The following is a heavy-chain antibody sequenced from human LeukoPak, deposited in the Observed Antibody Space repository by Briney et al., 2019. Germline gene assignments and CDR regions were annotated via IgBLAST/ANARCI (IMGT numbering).Heavy chain of an antibody. CDR2: IFPIFGTS. D-gene: IGHD3-9*01. V-gene: IGHV1-69*13. CDR1: GDTLSSHA. CDR3: ARADGYDIWTGYRGWFDP. J-gene: IGHJ5*02. Sequence: ASVKVSCKASGDTLSSHAISWVRQAPGQGLEWMGGIFPIFGTSNYAQRFQGRVTITADESASTAYMELSSLRSEDTAVYYCARADGYDIWTGYRGWFDPWGQGTLVTVPS.